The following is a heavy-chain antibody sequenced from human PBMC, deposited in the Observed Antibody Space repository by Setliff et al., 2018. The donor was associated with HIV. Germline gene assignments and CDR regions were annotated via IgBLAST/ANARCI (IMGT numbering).Heavy chain of an antibody. Sequence: ETLSLTCGVFGGSFSGSYWSWIRQSPGKGLEWIGEINHSGSPNYNPSLKSRVTISVDTSNNQFTLRLKSVTAADTAVYYCARLGRNLRFLTVWGQGTTVTVSS. CDR1: GGSFSGSY. CDR2: INHSGSP. CDR3: ARLGRNLRFLTV. V-gene: IGHV4-34*01. D-gene: IGHD3-3*01. J-gene: IGHJ6*02.